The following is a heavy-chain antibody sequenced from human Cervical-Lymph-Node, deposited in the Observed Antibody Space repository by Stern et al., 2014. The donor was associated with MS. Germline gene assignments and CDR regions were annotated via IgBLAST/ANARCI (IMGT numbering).Heavy chain of an antibody. Sequence: EVQLVESGGGIVQPGGSLRLSCVASGFTFSRYWMHWVRQAPGKGLVWVSRINTDGSSTSYADSVKGRFTITRDNVKNTVYLQMNGLRVEDTAVYSCARSSYCSSSSCYKDYYGMDVWGQGTTVPVSS. CDR1: GFTFSRYW. CDR2: INTDGSST. V-gene: IGHV3-74*02. J-gene: IGHJ6*02. CDR3: ARSSYCSSSSCYKDYYGMDV. D-gene: IGHD2-2*01.